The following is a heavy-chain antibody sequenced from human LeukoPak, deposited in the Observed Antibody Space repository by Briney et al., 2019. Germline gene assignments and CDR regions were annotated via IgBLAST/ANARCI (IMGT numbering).Heavy chain of an antibody. V-gene: IGHV4-59*01. CDR1: GGSISGFY. J-gene: IGHJ4*02. D-gene: IGHD5-12*01. CDR2: IYYSGST. Sequence: SETLCLTCTASGGSISGFYRSWIRQPPGKGLEWIGYIYYSGSTNYNPSLKSRVTISVDTSKNQFSLNLSSVTAADTAVYYCARGGGYSGYDFGYWGQGTLVTVSS. CDR3: ARGGGYSGYDFGY.